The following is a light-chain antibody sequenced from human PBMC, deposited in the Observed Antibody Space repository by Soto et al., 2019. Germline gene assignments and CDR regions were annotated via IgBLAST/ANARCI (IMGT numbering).Light chain of an antibody. CDR1: QSVSSSY. CDR3: QQYERSPCT. Sequence: EIVLTQSPGTLSLSPGERATLSCRASQSVSSSYLAWYQQKPGQAPRLLIYGTTSRATGIPDRFSGSGSGTDFSLIISRLEPEDFAVYYCQQYERSPCTVGQGTKVEIK. V-gene: IGKV3-20*01. CDR2: GTT. J-gene: IGKJ1*01.